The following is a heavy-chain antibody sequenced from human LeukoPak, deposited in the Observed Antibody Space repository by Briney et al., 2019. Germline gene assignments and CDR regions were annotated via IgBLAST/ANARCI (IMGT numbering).Heavy chain of an antibody. D-gene: IGHD3-10*01. J-gene: IGHJ6*02. CDR3: ARDRGQLGRPYYHGMDV. V-gene: IGHV4-59*01. CDR1: GGSISSYY. Sequence: PSETLSLTCTVSGGSISSYYLGWIRQPPGKGLEWIGYTYSSGDTNYNPSLKSRLSKSVDTSRNQFSLSLVSVTAADTAVYYCARDRGQLGRPYYHGMDVWGQGTTVTVSS. CDR2: TYSSGDT.